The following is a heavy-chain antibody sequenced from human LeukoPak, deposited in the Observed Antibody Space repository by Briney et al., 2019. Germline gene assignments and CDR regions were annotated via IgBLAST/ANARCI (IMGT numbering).Heavy chain of an antibody. CDR1: GGSIIRYY. D-gene: IGHD6-13*01. V-gene: IGHV4-59*08. CDR3: ARRAAALDY. Sequence: SETLSLTCSVSGGSIIRYYWSWIRQPPGKGLEWIGYFHYSGNTNYNPSLSSRITMSVDTSRNQFSLKLNSVTAADTAVYYCARRAAALDYWGQGTLVTVSS. CDR2: FHYSGNT. J-gene: IGHJ4*02.